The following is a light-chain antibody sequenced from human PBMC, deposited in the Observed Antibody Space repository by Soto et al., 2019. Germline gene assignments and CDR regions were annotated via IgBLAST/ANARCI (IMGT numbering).Light chain of an antibody. CDR2: GAS. CDR1: QSVTSN. J-gene: IGKJ1*01. V-gene: IGKV3-15*01. CDR3: QQYDNWWT. Sequence: EIVMTQSPATLSVSPGERATLSCRASQSVTSNLAWYQKKPCQAPRLLIYGASTRATGIPARFSGSGSGTDFTLPISSLQSEDFAVYYCQQYDNWWTFGQGTRVEIK.